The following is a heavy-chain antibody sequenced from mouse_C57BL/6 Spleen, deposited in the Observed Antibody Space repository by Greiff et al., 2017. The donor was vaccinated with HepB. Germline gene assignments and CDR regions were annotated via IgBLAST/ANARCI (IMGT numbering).Heavy chain of an antibody. Sequence: EVQLQQSGPELVKPGASVKISCKASGYTFTDYYMNWVKQSHGKSLEWIGDINPNNGGTSYNQKFKGKATLTVDKSSSTAYMELRSLTSEDSAVYYCARRGVIYYYGSSYAMDYWGQGTSVTVSS. V-gene: IGHV1-26*01. CDR1: GYTFTDYY. J-gene: IGHJ4*01. CDR2: INPNNGGT. CDR3: ARRGVIYYYGSSYAMDY. D-gene: IGHD1-1*01.